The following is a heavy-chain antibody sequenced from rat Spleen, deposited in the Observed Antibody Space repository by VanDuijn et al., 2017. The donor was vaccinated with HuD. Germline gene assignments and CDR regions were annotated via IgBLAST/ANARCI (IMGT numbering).Heavy chain of an antibody. D-gene: IGHD2-1*01. V-gene: IGHV5-25*01. J-gene: IGHJ1*01. CDR2: ISYDGSST. CDR1: GFTFSNYD. Sequence: EVQLVESGGGLVQPGRSMKLSCAASGFTFSNYDMAWVRQAPTKGLEWVASISYDGSSTYYRDSVKGRFTISRDNTKNTLYLQMDNLGSEDTATYYCARAVYLRDWYFDFWGPGTMVTVSS. CDR3: ARAVYLRDWYFDF.